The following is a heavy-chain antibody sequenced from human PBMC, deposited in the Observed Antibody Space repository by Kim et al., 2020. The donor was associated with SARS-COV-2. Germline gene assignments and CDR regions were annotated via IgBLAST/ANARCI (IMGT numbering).Heavy chain of an antibody. J-gene: IGHJ5*02. CDR1: GGSISSYY. CDR3: ARARGFRGSCSGGSCSKGVAGTFWFDH. D-gene: IGHD2-15*01. Sequence: SETLSLTCTVSGGSISSYYWSWIRQPPGRGLEWIWYGYYSESTNYNPSLKIQVTISVYTSKNRFSLKLSSVTAADTAVYYCARARGFRGSCSGGSCSKGVAGTFWFDHWGQGTLVTVSS. CDR2: GYYSEST. V-gene: IGHV4-59*01.